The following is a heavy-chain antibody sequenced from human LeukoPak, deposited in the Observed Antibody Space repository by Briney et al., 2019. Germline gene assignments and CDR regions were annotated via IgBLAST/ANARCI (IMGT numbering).Heavy chain of an antibody. CDR3: AREREYCSGGSCRRWFDP. CDR1: GFTFSNYV. J-gene: IGHJ5*02. V-gene: IGHV3-30*03. CDR2: MSYDGTNK. Sequence: GGSLRLSCAASGFTFSNYVIHWVRQAPGKGLEWVAVMSYDGTNKYYADSVKGRFTISRDNSKNTLYLQMNSLRAEDTAVYYCAREREYCSGGSCRRWFDPWGQGTLVTVSS. D-gene: IGHD2-15*01.